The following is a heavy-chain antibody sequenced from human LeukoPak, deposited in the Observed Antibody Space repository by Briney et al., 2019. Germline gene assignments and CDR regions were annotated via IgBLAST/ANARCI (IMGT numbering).Heavy chain of an antibody. CDR3: ARSHAYYYDSSGGVFDY. Sequence: SVKVSCKASGGTFSSYAISWVRRAPGQGLEWMGRIIPILGIANYAQKFQGRVTITADKSTSTAYMELSSLRSEDTAVYYCARSHAYYYDSSGGVFDYWGQGTLVTVSS. CDR2: IIPILGIA. J-gene: IGHJ4*02. CDR1: GGTFSSYA. D-gene: IGHD3-22*01. V-gene: IGHV1-69*04.